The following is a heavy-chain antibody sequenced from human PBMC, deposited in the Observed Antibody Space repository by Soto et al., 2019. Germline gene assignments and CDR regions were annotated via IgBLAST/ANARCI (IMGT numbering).Heavy chain of an antibody. CDR3: ARDTYYDSSGYYSNFDY. D-gene: IGHD3-22*01. CDR1: GYTFTGYY. Sequence: ASVKVSCKASGYTFTGYYMHWVRQAPGHGLEWMGWINPNSGGTNYAQKFQGSVTMTRDTSISTAYMELSRLRSDDTAVYYCARDTYYDSSGYYSNFDYWGQGTLVTVSS. V-gene: IGHV1-2*02. CDR2: INPNSGGT. J-gene: IGHJ4*02.